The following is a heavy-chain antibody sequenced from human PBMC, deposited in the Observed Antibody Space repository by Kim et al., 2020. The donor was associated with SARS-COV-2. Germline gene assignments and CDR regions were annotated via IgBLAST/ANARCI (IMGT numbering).Heavy chain of an antibody. CDR3: ARHYSNLFLGMDV. Sequence: YSPSFQGHVTISAAKSISTAYLQWSSLKASDTAMYYCARHYSNLFLGMDVWGQGTTVTVSS. D-gene: IGHD4-4*01. J-gene: IGHJ6*02. V-gene: IGHV5-10-1*01.